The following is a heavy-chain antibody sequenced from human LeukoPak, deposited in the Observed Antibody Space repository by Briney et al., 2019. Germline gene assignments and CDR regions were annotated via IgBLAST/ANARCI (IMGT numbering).Heavy chain of an antibody. Sequence: GGSLRLSCAASGFTFSTYWMSWVRQAPGKGLEWVANIKQDGSEKYYVDSVKGRFTISRDNAKNSLYLQMNSLRAEDTAMYYCARDSAGNDYWGQGNPGHRLL. CDR1: GFTFSTYW. CDR2: IKQDGSEK. D-gene: IGHD6-13*01. CDR3: ARDSAGNDY. J-gene: IGHJ4*02. V-gene: IGHV3-7*01.